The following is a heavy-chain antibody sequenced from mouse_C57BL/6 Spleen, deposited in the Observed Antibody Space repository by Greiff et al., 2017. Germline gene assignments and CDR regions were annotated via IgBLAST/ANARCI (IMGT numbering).Heavy chain of an antibody. CDR2: ISSGGDYI. CDR1: GFTFSSYA. V-gene: IGHV5-9-1*02. Sequence: EVMLVESGEGLVKPGGSLKLSCAASGFTFSSYAMSWVRQTPEKRLEWVAYISSGGDYIYYADTVKGRFTISRDNARNTLYLQMSSLKSEDTAMYYCTRDTVVATRNAMDYWGQGTSVTVSS. J-gene: IGHJ4*01. CDR3: TRDTVVATRNAMDY. D-gene: IGHD1-1*01.